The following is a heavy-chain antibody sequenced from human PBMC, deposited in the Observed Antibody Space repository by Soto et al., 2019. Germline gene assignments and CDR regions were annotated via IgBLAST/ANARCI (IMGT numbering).Heavy chain of an antibody. V-gene: IGHV3-21*04. CDR2: ISSSSSKQ. CDR1: GFTFSSYS. J-gene: IGHJ4*02. CDR3: ARDSADNDNWQKTSPLTDY. D-gene: IGHD1-1*01. Sequence: GGSLRLSCAASGFTFSSYSMNWVRQAPGKGLEWVSSISSSSSKQYYADSVKGRFSISRDNSQNTLYLQMNSLRLDDTAIYYCARDSADNDNWQKTSPLTDYWGQGTLVTVSS.